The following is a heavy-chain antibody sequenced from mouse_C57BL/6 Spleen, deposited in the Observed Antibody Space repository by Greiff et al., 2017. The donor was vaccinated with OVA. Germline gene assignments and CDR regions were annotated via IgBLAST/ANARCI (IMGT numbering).Heavy chain of an antibody. Sequence: QVQLKQPGAELVKPGASVKLSCKASGYTFTSYWMQWVKQRPGQGLEWIGEIDPSDSYTNYNQKFKGKATLTVDTSSSTAYMQLSSLTSEDSAVYYCARWYYYGSRGDYWGQGTTLTVSS. J-gene: IGHJ2*01. CDR3: ARWYYYGSRGDY. V-gene: IGHV1-50*01. CDR2: IDPSDSYT. D-gene: IGHD1-1*01. CDR1: GYTFTSYW.